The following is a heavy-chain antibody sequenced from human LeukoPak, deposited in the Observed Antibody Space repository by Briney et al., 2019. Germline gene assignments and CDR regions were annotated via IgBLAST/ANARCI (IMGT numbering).Heavy chain of an antibody. V-gene: IGHV3-74*01. CDR3: VGDPDYGGYSRFDY. J-gene: IGHJ4*02. D-gene: IGHD4-23*01. Sequence: SGGSLRLSCAASGFTFSTYWMHWVRQAPGKGLVWVSRIKGDGSSASCADSVKGRFTISRDNDKNTLYLQMSSLRGEDTAVYYCVGDPDYGGYSRFDYWGQGTLVTVSS. CDR1: GFTFSTYW. CDR2: IKGDGSSA.